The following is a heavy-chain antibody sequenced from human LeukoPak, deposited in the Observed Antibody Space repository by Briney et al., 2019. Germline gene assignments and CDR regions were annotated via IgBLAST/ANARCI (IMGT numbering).Heavy chain of an antibody. CDR1: GFIFSTYA. Sequence: PGGSLRLSCAASGFIFSTYAMYWVRQAPGKGLEWVAVISYDGDDKYYADSVKGRFTISRDNAKNSLYLQMNSLRAEDTAVYYCARYYYDSSGYPSLFDYWGQGTLVTVSS. CDR3: ARYYYDSSGYPSLFDY. V-gene: IGHV3-30*04. D-gene: IGHD3-22*01. J-gene: IGHJ4*02. CDR2: ISYDGDDK.